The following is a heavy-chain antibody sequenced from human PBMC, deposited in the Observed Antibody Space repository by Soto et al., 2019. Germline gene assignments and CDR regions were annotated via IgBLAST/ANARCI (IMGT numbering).Heavy chain of an antibody. CDR1: GGTFSSYA. V-gene: IGHV1-69*13. CDR2: IIPIFGTA. CDR3: ARPHCSSTSCFPETYYYYYGMDV. J-gene: IGHJ6*02. D-gene: IGHD2-2*01. Sequence: SVKVSCKASGGTFSSYAISWVRQAPGQGLEWMGGIIPIFGTANYAQKFQGRVTITADESTSTAYMELSSLRSEDTAVYYCARPHCSSTSCFPETYYYYYGMDVWGQGTTVTVS.